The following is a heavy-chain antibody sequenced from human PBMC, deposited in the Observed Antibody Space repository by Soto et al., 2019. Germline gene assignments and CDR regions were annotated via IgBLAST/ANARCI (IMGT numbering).Heavy chain of an antibody. CDR1: GFTFSTYA. Sequence: VGSLRLSCASSGFTFSTYALHWVRQAPGKGLEWVSVTTNSGGTTYYADSMKGRFTVSRDNSKDTLSLQMNNLRAEDTAVYYCAKSSSNYVDYYYGVEVWGPGTTVSVSS. CDR2: TTNSGGTT. CDR3: AKSSSNYVDYYYGVEV. J-gene: IGHJ6*01. D-gene: IGHD4-4*01. V-gene: IGHV3-23*01.